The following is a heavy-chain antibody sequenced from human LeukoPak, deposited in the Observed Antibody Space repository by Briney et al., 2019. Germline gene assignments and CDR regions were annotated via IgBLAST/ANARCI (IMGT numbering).Heavy chain of an antibody. CDR1: GYTFTSYG. D-gene: IGHD6-13*01. CDR2: ISAYNGNT. J-gene: IGHJ4*02. Sequence: GSVKVSCKASGYTFTSYGISWVRPAPGQGLEWMGWISAYNGNTNYAQKLQGRVTMTTDTSTSTAYMELRSLRSDDTAVYYCARDRGIAAAGTRFPASSYWGQGALVADSS. V-gene: IGHV1-18*01. CDR3: ARDRGIAAAGTRFPASSY.